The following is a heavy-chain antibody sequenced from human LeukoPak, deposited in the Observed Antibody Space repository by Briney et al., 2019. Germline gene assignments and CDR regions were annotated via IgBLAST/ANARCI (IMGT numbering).Heavy chain of an antibody. CDR1: GGSISSSSYY. CDR3: ARLRMDYYGSGSYGDY. V-gene: IGHV4-39*01. CDR2: IYYSGST. J-gene: IGHJ4*02. D-gene: IGHD3-10*01. Sequence: SETLSLTCTVSGGSISSSSYYWGWIRQPPGKGLEWIGSIYYSGSTYYNPSLKSRVTISVDTSKNQFSLKPSSVTAADTAVYYCARLRMDYYGSGSYGDYWGQGTLVTVSS.